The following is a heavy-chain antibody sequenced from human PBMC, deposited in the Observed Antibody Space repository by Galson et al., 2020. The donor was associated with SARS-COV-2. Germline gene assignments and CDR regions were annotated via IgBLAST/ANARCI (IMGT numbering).Heavy chain of an antibody. D-gene: IGHD3-22*01. CDR2: IYTSGST. CDR3: ASSLTLSYYDSSGYTFDY. Sequence: SETLSHTCTVSGGSISSGSYYWSWIRQPAGKGLEWIGRIYTSGSTNYNPSLKSRVTISVDTSKNQFSLKLSSVTAADTAVYYCASSLTLSYYDSSGYTFDYWGQGTLVTVSS. CDR1: GGSISSGSYY. V-gene: IGHV4-61*02. J-gene: IGHJ4*02.